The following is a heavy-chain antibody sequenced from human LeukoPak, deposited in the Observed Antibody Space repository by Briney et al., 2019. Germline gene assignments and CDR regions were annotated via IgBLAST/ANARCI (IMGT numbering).Heavy chain of an antibody. CDR3: ARGDGGYDSGYLEH. D-gene: IGHD5-12*01. CDR2: IIPILSTT. CDR1: GYTFTSYG. V-gene: IGHV1-69*04. Sequence: SVKVSCKASGYTFTSYGISWVRQAPGQGLEWMGSIIPILSTTNYEQKLQGRVRITEDRSTSTAYMELRSLRSEDTAVYYCARGDGGYDSGYLEHWGQGTLVTVCS. J-gene: IGHJ4*02.